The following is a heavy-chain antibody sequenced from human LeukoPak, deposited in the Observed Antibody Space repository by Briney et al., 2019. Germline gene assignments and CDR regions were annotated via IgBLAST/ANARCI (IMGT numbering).Heavy chain of an antibody. CDR2: ISWNSGSI. CDR1: GFTFDDYA. CDR3: AKDIQGGRSPQLDAFDI. J-gene: IGHJ3*02. V-gene: IGHV3-9*03. D-gene: IGHD3-10*01. Sequence: PGGSLRLSCAASGFTFDDYAMHWVRQAPGKGLEWVSGISWNSGSIGYADSVKGRFTISRDNAKNSLYLQMNSLRAEDMALYYCAKDIQGGRSPQLDAFDIWGQGTMVTVSS.